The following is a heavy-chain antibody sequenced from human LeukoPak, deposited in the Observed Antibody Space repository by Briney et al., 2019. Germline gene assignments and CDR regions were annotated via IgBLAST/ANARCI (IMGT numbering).Heavy chain of an antibody. V-gene: IGHV3-15*01. D-gene: IGHD2-21*01. CDR1: GFTFSNAW. CDR2: IKSKTDGGTT. CDR3: TTDPLYCGGCDSIPEFDY. J-gene: IGHJ4*02. Sequence: GGSLRLSCAASGFTFSNAWMSWVRQAPGKGLEWVGRIKSKTDGGTTDYAAPVKGRFTISRDDSKNTLYLQMNSLKTEDTAVYYCTTDPLYCGGCDSIPEFDYWGQGTLVTVSS.